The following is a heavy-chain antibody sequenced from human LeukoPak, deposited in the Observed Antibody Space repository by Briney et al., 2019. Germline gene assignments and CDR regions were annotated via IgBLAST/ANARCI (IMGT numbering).Heavy chain of an antibody. CDR1: GFTFSNFA. Sequence: GGSLRLSCAASGFTFSNFAMSWVRQAPGKGLEWVSSISGTGVNTHCADSARGRFTISRDYSKNTLYLRMSSLRAEDTAVYYSAKSSVRGVDSFDYWGQGTLVTVSS. CDR2: ISGTGVNT. J-gene: IGHJ4*02. CDR3: AKSSVRGVDSFDY. V-gene: IGHV3-23*01. D-gene: IGHD3-10*01.